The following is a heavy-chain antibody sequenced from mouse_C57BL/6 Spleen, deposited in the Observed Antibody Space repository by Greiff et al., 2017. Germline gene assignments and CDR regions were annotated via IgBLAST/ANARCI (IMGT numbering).Heavy chain of an antibody. CDR1: GYTFTSYW. J-gene: IGHJ1*03. D-gene: IGHD1-1*01. CDR2: INPSNGGT. Sequence: QVQLQQPGTELVKPGASVKLSCKASGYTFTSYWMHWVKQRPGQGLEWIGNINPSNGGTNYNEKFKSKATLTVDKSSSTADMQLSSLTSEDSAVYYCARVPYYGSSDWYFDVWGTGTTVTVSS. CDR3: ARVPYYGSSDWYFDV. V-gene: IGHV1-53*01.